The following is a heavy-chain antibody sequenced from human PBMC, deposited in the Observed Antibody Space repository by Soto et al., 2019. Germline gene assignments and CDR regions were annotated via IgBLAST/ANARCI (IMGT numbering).Heavy chain of an antibody. D-gene: IGHD3-10*01. CDR1: GFTFSSYA. CDR3: ARDMVLWFGESIYYYYGMDV. CDR2: ISYDGSNK. J-gene: IGHJ6*01. V-gene: IGHV3-30-3*01. Sequence: QVQLVESGGGVVQPGRSLRLSCAASGFTFSSYAMHWVRQAPGKGLEWVAVISYDGSNKYYADSVKGRFTISRDNSKNTLYLQMNSLRAEDTAVYYCARDMVLWFGESIYYYYGMDVW.